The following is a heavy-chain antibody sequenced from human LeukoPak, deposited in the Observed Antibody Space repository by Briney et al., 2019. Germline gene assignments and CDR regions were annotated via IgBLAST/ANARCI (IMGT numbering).Heavy chain of an antibody. D-gene: IGHD3-22*01. CDR1: GGTFSSYT. V-gene: IGHV1-69*16. J-gene: IGHJ4*02. CDR2: IIPILGTA. CDR3: ASHREDYYDSSGYYLYFDY. Sequence: SVKVSCKASGGTFSSYTISWVRQAPGQGLERMGRIIPILGTANYAQKFQGRVTITTDESTCTAYMELSSLRSEDTAVYYCASHREDYYDSSGYYLYFDYWGQGTLVTVSS.